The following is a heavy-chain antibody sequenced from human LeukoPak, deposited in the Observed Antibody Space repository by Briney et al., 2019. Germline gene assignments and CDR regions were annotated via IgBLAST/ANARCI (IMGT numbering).Heavy chain of an antibody. D-gene: IGHD4-17*01. Sequence: GGSLRLSCAASGFTFSIYAMIWVRQAPGKGLEWVSSLSGSGGNTYYADSVKGRFTISRDNSKNTLYLQMNSLRAEDTAVYYCAKPHDCGDYGRDYWGQGTLVTVSS. V-gene: IGHV3-23*01. J-gene: IGHJ4*02. CDR2: LSGSGGNT. CDR3: AKPHDCGDYGRDY. CDR1: GFTFSIYA.